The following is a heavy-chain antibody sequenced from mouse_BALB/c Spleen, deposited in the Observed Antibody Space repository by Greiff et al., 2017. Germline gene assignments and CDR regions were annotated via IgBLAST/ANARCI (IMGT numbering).Heavy chain of an antibody. CDR2: ICPGDGST. CDR1: GYTFTSYD. D-gene: IGHD6-1*01. V-gene: IGHV1S56*01. Sequence: QVHVKQSGPELVKPGALVKISCKASGYTFTSYDINWVKQRPGQGLEWIGWICPGDGSTKYNEKFKGKATLTADKSSSTAYMQVSSLTSEDSAVYLGSRSYGSYAVWFADGGQGTRVTVSA. J-gene: IGHJ3*01. CDR3: SRSYGSYAVWFAD.